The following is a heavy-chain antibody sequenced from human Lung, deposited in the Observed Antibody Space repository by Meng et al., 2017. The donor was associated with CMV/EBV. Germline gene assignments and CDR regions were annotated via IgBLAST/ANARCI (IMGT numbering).Heavy chain of an antibody. Sequence: ESLKISCAASGFTFSGSAIHWVRQASGKGLEWVGRIKTKADNYATAYAASLKGRFTISRDDSQNTAYLQMNSLKTEDTAVYYCTRLTAADTSFDCWGQGXLVTVSS. CDR2: IKTKADNYAT. CDR1: GFTFSGSA. J-gene: IGHJ4*02. CDR3: TRLTAADTSFDC. V-gene: IGHV3-73*01. D-gene: IGHD6-13*01.